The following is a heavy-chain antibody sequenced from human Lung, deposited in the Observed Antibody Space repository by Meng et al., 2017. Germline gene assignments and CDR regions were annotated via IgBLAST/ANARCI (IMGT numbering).Heavy chain of an antibody. CDR3: ARDHSKTIGSLMVWWFDP. V-gene: IGHV1-46*01. CDR1: GYTFTRHW. CDR2: INPRDGYK. D-gene: IGHD2-8*01. Sequence: QVQLVQSGAEVKNPGASVKVSCKASGYTFTRHWMHWVRQAPGQGLEWMGIINPRDGYKMYEQKFQGRLTITRDTSTGTVYMELSSLRPEDTAVYYCARDHSKTIGSLMVWWFDPWGQGTLVTVSS. J-gene: IGHJ5*02.